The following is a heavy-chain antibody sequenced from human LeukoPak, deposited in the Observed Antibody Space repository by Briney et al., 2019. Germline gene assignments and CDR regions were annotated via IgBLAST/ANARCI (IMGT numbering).Heavy chain of an antibody. Sequence: GGSLRLSCAASGFTFSSYSMNWVRQAPGKGLEWVSYISSSSSTIYYADSVKGRFTISRDNAKNSLYLQMNSLRAEDTAVYYCARDIVVPAAGTNWFDPWGQGTLVTVSS. CDR3: ARDIVVPAAGTNWFDP. CDR1: GFTFSSYS. J-gene: IGHJ5*02. V-gene: IGHV3-48*04. D-gene: IGHD2-2*01. CDR2: ISSSSSTI.